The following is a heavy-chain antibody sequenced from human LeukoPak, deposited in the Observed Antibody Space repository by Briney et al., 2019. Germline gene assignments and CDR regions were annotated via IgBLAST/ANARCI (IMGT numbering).Heavy chain of an antibody. J-gene: IGHJ4*02. CDR2: NIASGCGT. D-gene: IGHD2/OR15-2a*01. CDR1: GFTFYRYP. V-gene: IGHV3-23*01. Sequence: GGPVSLLCAACGFTFYRYPMLWLPRAPGKALEGVSFNIASGCGTSYAHSGKGRSTISRDNSKNMLYLQMNSQSVEDTAVYYCAKGRSTTWKASYYFDYWGQGTQLTVSS. CDR3: AKGRSTTWKASYYFDY.